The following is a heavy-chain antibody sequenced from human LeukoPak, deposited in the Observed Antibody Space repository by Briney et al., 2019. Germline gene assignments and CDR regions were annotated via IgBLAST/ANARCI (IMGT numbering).Heavy chain of an antibody. CDR1: GFTFSSYE. CDR2: ISSSSSTV. CDR3: ARGRDSSSSYPGY. D-gene: IGHD6-6*01. Sequence: GGSLRLSCAASGFTFSSYEMNWVRQAPGKGLEWVSYISSSSSTVYYADSVKGRFTISRDNVKNSLYLQMNSLRAEDTAVYYCARGRDSSSSYPGYWGQGTLVTVSS. V-gene: IGHV3-48*01. J-gene: IGHJ4*02.